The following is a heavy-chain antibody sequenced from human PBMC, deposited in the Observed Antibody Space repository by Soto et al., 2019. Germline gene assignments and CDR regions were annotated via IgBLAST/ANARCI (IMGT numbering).Heavy chain of an antibody. CDR2: INPDGSET. CDR1: GFPLSGYY. J-gene: IGHJ4*02. CDR3: ARGAYCSDANCYSLFQY. D-gene: IGHD2-15*01. Sequence: GGSLRLSCAASGFPLSGYYMHWVRQVPGKGLVWVSRINPDGSETSYADSVRGRFIISRDNAKSTIHLEMNSLRAEDTAVYYCARGAYCSDANCYSLFQYWGRGTLVTVSS. V-gene: IGHV3-74*01.